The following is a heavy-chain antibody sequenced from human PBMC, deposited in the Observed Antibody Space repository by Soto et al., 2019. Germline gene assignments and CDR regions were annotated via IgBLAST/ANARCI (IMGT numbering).Heavy chain of an antibody. CDR2: IKSKTDGGTT. D-gene: IGHD3-10*01. J-gene: IGHJ6*02. CDR1: GFTFSNAW. CDR3: TTDPLRCFGELLPRGGYYGMDV. Sequence: GGYLRLSCAASGFTFSNAWMNWVRQAPGKELEWVGRIKSKTDGGTTDYAAPVKGRFTISRDDSKNTLYLQMNSRKNEETAVKYCTTDPLRCFGELLPRGGYYGMDVLGQGTTVTVSS. V-gene: IGHV3-15*07.